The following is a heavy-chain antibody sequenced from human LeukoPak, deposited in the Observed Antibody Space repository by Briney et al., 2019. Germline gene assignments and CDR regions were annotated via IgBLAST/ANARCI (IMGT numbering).Heavy chain of an antibody. CDR2: IFYSGST. CDR1: GGSISNYY. D-gene: IGHD5-24*01. V-gene: IGHV4-59*01. CDR3: AGGRYNYIDY. Sequence: SETLSLTCTVSGGSISNYYWSWIRQPPGKGLEWIGHIFYSGSTYYNPSLKSRVTISVDTSKNQFSMKLRSVTAAGPAVHYCAGGRYNYIDYWGQGTLVIVSS. J-gene: IGHJ4*02.